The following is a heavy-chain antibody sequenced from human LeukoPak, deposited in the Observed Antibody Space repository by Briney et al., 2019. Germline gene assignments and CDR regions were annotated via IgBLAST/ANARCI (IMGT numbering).Heavy chain of an antibody. CDR2: IYPSGDST. J-gene: IGHJ4*02. CDR3: AKDVVPDSGWDLDY. Sequence: GGSLRLSCEASGFTFSTYSMTWVRQGPGKGLEWVSSIYPSGDSTFYADSVKGRFTISRDNSKNTLYLQMSSLRTEDTAIYYCAKDVVPDSGWDLDYWGQGTLVTVSS. D-gene: IGHD6-19*01. V-gene: IGHV3-23*01. CDR1: GFTFSTYS.